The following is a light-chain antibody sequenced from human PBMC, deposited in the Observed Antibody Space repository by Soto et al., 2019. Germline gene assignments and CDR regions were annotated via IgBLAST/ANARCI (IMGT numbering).Light chain of an antibody. CDR2: AAS. CDR3: KQANGGLT. J-gene: IGKJ4*01. CDR1: QGISSW. Sequence: DIQMTQSPSSVSASVGDRVTITCRASQGISSWLAWYQQKPGKAPKLLIFAASSLQSGVPSRFSGSGSGTHFTRTISSLQPEDSGTYECKQANGGLTFGGGIKVEIK. V-gene: IGKV1-12*01.